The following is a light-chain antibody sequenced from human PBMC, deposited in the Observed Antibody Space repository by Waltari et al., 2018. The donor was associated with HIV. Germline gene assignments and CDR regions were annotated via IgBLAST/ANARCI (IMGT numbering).Light chain of an antibody. CDR3: HQYNNWPPFT. Sequence: EIVMTQSPATLSVSPGERATLPCRANQSVSSNLAWYQQKPGQAPRLLIYGASTRAACIPARFSGSGSGTEFILTISSLQSEDFAVYYCHQYNNWPPFTFGPGTKVDIK. CDR1: QSVSSN. CDR2: GAS. V-gene: IGKV3-15*01. J-gene: IGKJ3*01.